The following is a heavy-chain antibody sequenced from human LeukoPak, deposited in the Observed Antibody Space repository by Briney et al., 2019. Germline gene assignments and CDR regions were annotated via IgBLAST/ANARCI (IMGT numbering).Heavy chain of an antibody. CDR1: GGSFRGYY. D-gene: IGHD2-2*01. V-gene: IGHV4-34*01. CDR3: ASTERCSTTCPLDY. Sequence: SETLSLTCAVYGGSFRGYYWSWIRQPPGKGPEWIGEINHSGSTNYNPSLKSRVTISLDTSMKKFSLKLNSVTAADTAVYYCASTERCSTTCPLDYWGQGTLVTVSS. CDR2: INHSGST. J-gene: IGHJ4*02.